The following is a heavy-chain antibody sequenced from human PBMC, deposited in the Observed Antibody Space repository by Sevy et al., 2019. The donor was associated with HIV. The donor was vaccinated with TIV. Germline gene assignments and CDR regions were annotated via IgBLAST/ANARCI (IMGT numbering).Heavy chain of an antibody. V-gene: IGHV4-61*02. J-gene: IGHJ4*02. CDR1: GGSFSSSSYY. D-gene: IGHD3-22*01. Sequence: SETLSLTRTVSGGSFSSSSYYWNWIRQPAGRGLEWIGRIYTSGSTNYNPSLKSRVTMSVDTSKNQFSLKLSSVTAADTAVYYCAGRIVVAAFDYWGQGNLVTVSS. CDR2: IYTSGST. CDR3: AGRIVVAAFDY.